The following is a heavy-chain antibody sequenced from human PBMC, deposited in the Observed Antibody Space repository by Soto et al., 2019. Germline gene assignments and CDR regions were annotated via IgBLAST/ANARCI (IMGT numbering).Heavy chain of an antibody. CDR2: ISDAGSNK. CDR3: ARGDYYGSGKANY. CDR1: GFTFSSYA. V-gene: IGHV3-30-3*01. J-gene: IGHJ4*02. D-gene: IGHD3-10*01. Sequence: QVQLVESGGGVVQPGRSLRLSCAASGFTFSSYAMHWVRQAPGKGLEWVAVISDAGSNKYYADSVKGRFTISRDNSKNTLYLQMNSLRAEDTAVYYCARGDYYGSGKANYWGQGTLVTVSS.